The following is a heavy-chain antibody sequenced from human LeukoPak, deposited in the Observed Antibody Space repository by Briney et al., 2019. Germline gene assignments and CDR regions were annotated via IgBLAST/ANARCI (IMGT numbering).Heavy chain of an antibody. CDR1: GYTFTNYA. Sequence: GASVKVSCKTSGYTFTNYAMHWVRQAPGQGLEWMGWINTNTGNPVYAQGFTGRFVFSLDTSVTTAYLQISSLKAEDTAFYYCARRSMVQHLDVWGKGTTVTVSS. D-gene: IGHD3-10*01. V-gene: IGHV7-4-1*02. CDR3: ARRSMVQHLDV. CDR2: INTNTGNP. J-gene: IGHJ6*04.